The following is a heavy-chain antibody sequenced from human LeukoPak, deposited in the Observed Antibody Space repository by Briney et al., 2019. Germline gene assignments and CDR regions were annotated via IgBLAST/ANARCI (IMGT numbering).Heavy chain of an antibody. V-gene: IGHV3-30*18. CDR3: AKGEAYYYDSSGYYGPIDY. Sequence: GRSLRLFCAASGFTFSSYGMHWVRQATGKGLEWVAVISYEGSNKYYADCVKGRFTISRDNSKNTLYLQMNSLRAEDTAVYYCAKGEAYYYDSSGYYGPIDYWGQGTLVTVSS. CDR1: GFTFSSYG. CDR2: ISYEGSNK. D-gene: IGHD3-22*01. J-gene: IGHJ4*02.